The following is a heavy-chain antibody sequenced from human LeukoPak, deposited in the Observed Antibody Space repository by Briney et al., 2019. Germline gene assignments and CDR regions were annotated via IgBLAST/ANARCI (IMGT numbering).Heavy chain of an antibody. CDR1: GFTFSAHA. J-gene: IGHJ3*02. D-gene: IGHD5-12*01. Sequence: GGSLRLSCSVSGFTFSAHAMHWVRQPPGKGLEFLSSINSNGDSTYHADSVKGRFTISRDNSRSTLYLQMKSLRPEDTAVYYCARDLGYSAYATVRGHAVDIWGQGTTVTVSS. CDR3: ARDLGYSAYATVRGHAVDI. V-gene: IGHV3-64*04. CDR2: INSNGDST.